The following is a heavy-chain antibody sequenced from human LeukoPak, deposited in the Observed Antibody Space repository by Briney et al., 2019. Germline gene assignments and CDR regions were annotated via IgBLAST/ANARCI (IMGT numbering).Heavy chain of an antibody. Sequence: GGSLRLSCAASAFNFKTFSMNWVRQAPGKGLEWVSSITSSSSYIYYADSVRGRFTISRDNAKNSLYLQMNSLRAEDTAVYYCARDPGGSYYYYGMDVWGQGTRSPSP. CDR2: ITSSSSYI. CDR1: AFNFKTFS. J-gene: IGHJ6*02. CDR3: ARDPGGSYYYYGMDV. D-gene: IGHD3-10*01. V-gene: IGHV3-21*01.